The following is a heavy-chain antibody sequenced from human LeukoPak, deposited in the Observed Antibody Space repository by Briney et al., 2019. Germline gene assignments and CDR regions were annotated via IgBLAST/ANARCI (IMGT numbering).Heavy chain of an antibody. J-gene: IGHJ4*02. CDR1: GFTFSSYS. CDR2: ISSSSSTI. Sequence: PGGSLRLSCAASGFTFSSYSMNWVRQAPGKGLEWVSYISSSSSTIYYADSVKGRFTISRDNAKNSLYLQMNSLRAEDTAVYYCAGMVVTAIQDYWGQGTLVTVSS. CDR3: AGMVVTAIQDY. D-gene: IGHD2-21*02. V-gene: IGHV3-48*01.